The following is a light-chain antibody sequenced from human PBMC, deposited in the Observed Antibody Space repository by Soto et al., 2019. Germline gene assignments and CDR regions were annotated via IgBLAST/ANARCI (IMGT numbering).Light chain of an antibody. J-gene: IGKJ5*01. CDR2: AAS. V-gene: IGKV3-15*01. Sequence: EIVMTQSPVTLSVSPGERVTLSCRPSQSVSNNLAWYQQKSGQAPRLLIYAASTRVTGIPARFSGSGSGTEFTLTISSLQSEDFAIYYCQQYNNWPPVTFGQGTRLDIK. CDR3: QQYNNWPPVT. CDR1: QSVSNN.